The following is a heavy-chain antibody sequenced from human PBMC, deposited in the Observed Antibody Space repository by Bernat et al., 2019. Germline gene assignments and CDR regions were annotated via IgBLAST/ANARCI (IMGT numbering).Heavy chain of an antibody. J-gene: IGHJ6*03. CDR2: IIPIFGTA. Sequence: QVQLVQSGAEVKKPGSSVKVSCKASGGTFSSYAISWVRQAPGQGLEWMGGIIPIFGTANYAQKFQGRVTIPADESTSTAYMELSSLRTEDTAVYYCASSPPMLAGKGCYYYYMDVWGKGTTVTVSS. V-gene: IGHV1-69*01. CDR1: GGTFSSYA. CDR3: ASSPPMLAGKGCYYYYMDV. D-gene: IGHD2-8*01.